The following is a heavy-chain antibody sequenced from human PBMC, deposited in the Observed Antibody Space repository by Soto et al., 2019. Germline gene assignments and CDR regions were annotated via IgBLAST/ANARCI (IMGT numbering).Heavy chain of an antibody. J-gene: IGHJ4*02. V-gene: IGHV4-59*01. Sequence: SETLSLTCTVSGGSISSNYWTWIRQPPGKGLEWIGYVYNSGSTNYNPSLKSRVTISEDTSKSQFSLKANSMTAADTAVYYCARYRREAVAGYTLDNWGQGILVT. CDR1: GGSISSNY. D-gene: IGHD6-13*01. CDR2: VYNSGST. CDR3: ARYRREAVAGYTLDN.